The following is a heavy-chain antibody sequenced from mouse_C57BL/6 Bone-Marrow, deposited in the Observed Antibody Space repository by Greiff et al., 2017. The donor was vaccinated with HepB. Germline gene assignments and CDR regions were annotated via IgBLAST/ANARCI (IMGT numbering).Heavy chain of an antibody. J-gene: IGHJ1*03. D-gene: IGHD1-1*01. V-gene: IGHV1-52*01. CDR1: GYTFTSYW. Sequence: QVQLQQPGAELVRPGSSVKLSCKASGYTFTSYWMHWVKQRPIQGLEWIGNIDPSDSETHYNQKFKDKATLTVDKSSSTAYMQLSSLTSEDSAVYYCARRITTAHWYFDGWGTGTTVTVSS. CDR2: IDPSDSET. CDR3: ARRITTAHWYFDG.